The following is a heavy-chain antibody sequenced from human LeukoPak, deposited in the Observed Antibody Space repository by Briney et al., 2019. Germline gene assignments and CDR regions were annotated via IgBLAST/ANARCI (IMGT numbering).Heavy chain of an antibody. V-gene: IGHV3-23*01. CDR3: LTRSLVAVTGNYYMDV. CDR1: GFTFINYV. D-gene: IGHD6-19*01. J-gene: IGHJ6*03. Sequence: GGSLRLSCEASGFTFINYVMSWVRQVPGKGPEWVSSVSGSGGRGATYYRDSVKGRFTISRDNSKNTVFLQMNGLSADDTAVYYCLTRSLVAVTGNYYMDVWGKGTTVTVSS. CDR2: VSGSGGRGAT.